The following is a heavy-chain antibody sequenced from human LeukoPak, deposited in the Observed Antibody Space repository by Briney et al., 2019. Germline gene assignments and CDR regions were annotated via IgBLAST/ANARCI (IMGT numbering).Heavy chain of an antibody. Sequence: GESLKISCKGSGYRFTSHWIGWVRQTPGKGLEWMGIIYPDDSDTRYSPSFQGQVTISVDKSISTAYLQWSSLMASDTAMYYCAKKPPLGIGAYSFDSWGQGTMVTVSS. D-gene: IGHD2-21*01. CDR3: AKKPPLGIGAYSFDS. J-gene: IGHJ4*02. CDR1: GYRFTSHW. CDR2: IYPDDSDT. V-gene: IGHV5-51*01.